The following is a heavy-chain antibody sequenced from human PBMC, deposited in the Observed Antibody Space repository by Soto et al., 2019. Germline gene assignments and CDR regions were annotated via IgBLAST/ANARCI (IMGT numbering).Heavy chain of an antibody. CDR2: INPNSGGT. CDR3: AKGNSAVAGRFDY. D-gene: IGHD6-19*01. J-gene: IGHJ4*01. Sequence: GASVKVSCKASGYTFTGYYMHWVRQAPGQGLEWKGWINPNSGGTNYAQKFQGWVNMTRDTSISKAYMELSRLRSDDTAGYYCAKGNSAVAGRFDYRGQGSLVTGSS. V-gene: IGHV1-2*04. CDR1: GYTFTGYY.